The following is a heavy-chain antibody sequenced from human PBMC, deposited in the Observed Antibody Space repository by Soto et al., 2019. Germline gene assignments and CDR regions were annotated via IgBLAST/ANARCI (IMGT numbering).Heavy chain of an antibody. D-gene: IGHD6-6*01. Sequence: EVQLVESGGGLVQPGRSLRLSCAASGFTFDDYAMHWVRQAPGKGLEWVSGISWNSGTIAYVDSVEGRFTISRDNAKNSLYLQMNSLRAEDTALYYCAKDIAARPPYYCDYWGQVTLVTVSS. V-gene: IGHV3-9*01. CDR2: ISWNSGTI. CDR1: GFTFDDYA. J-gene: IGHJ4*02. CDR3: AKDIAARPPYYCDY.